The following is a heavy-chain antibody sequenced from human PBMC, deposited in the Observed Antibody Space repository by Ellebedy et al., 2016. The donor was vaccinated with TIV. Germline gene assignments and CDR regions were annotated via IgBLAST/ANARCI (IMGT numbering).Heavy chain of an antibody. V-gene: IGHV3-30*03. CDR1: GFIFSHYG. J-gene: IGHJ6*02. CDR3: ARDLVTMVRGVYMDV. D-gene: IGHD3-10*01. Sequence: GESLKISXAASGFIFSHYGMQWVRQAPGKGLEWVAAISHDGSVRLYADSVKGRLTISRDNSRYTLYLQMNNLRAEDTAVYYCARDLVTMVRGVYMDVWGQGTTVTVSS. CDR2: ISHDGSVR.